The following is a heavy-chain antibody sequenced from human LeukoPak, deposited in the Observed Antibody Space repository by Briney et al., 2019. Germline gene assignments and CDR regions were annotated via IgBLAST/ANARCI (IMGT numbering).Heavy chain of an antibody. CDR2: ISSCNSTI. Sequence: GGSLRLSCAASGFTFSSYSMNWVRQAPGKGLEWVSYISSCNSTIYYADSVKGRFTISRDNANHSLYLQMNSLRAEDTPVYYCARGVGATFLSIYWGQGTLVTVSS. J-gene: IGHJ4*02. CDR1: GFTFSSYS. D-gene: IGHD1-26*01. CDR3: ARGVGATFLSIY. V-gene: IGHV3-48*01.